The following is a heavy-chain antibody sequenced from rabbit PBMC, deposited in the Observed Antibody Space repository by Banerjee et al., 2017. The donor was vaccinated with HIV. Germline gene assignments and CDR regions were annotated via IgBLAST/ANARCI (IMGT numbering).Heavy chain of an antibody. J-gene: IGHJ4*01. CDR2: IYAGSSGRT. CDR3: ARDLVTYGYPNL. V-gene: IGHV1S40*01. CDR1: GFSFSSSYY. Sequence: QSLEESGGDLVKPGASLTLTCTASGFSFSSSYYMCWVRQAPGKGLEWIACIYAGSSGRTYYASWAKGRFTISKTSSTTVTLQMTSLTAADTATYFCARDLVTYGYPNLRGPGTLVTVS. D-gene: IGHD6-1*01.